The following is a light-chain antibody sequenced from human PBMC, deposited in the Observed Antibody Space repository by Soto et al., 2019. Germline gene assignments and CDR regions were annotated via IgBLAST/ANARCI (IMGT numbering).Light chain of an antibody. CDR3: QSYDSSLSAWV. Sequence: QPVLTQPPSVSGAPGQRVTISCTGSSSNIGAGYDVHWYQQLPGTAPKLLIYGDNNRPSGVPDRFSGSKSGTSASLAITGLQAEDEADYSCQSYDSSLSAWVFGGGTKLTVL. CDR2: GDN. J-gene: IGLJ3*02. V-gene: IGLV1-40*01. CDR1: SSNIGAGYD.